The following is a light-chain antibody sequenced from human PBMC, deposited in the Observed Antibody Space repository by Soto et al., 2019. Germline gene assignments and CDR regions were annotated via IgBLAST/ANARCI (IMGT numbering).Light chain of an antibody. V-gene: IGLV1-44*01. CDR2: SNN. CDR3: AAWDDSLNGV. J-gene: IGLJ2*01. Sequence: QSVLTQPPSASGTPGQRVTISCSGSSSNIGSNTVNWYQQLPGTAPKLLIYSNNQRPSGVPDQFSGSKSGTSASLAISGLQSEDEADYYCAAWDDSLNGVFGGGTKVTVL. CDR1: SSNIGSNT.